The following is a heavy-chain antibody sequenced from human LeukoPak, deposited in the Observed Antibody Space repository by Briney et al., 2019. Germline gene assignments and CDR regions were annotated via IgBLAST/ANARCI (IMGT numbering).Heavy chain of an antibody. CDR2: ISSSSSYI. CDR1: GFSFSSYS. CDR3: AKGSLNYWYFDL. Sequence: SGGSLRLSCAASGFSFSSYSMNWVRQAPGKGLEWVSSISSSSSYIYYVDSVKGRFTISRDNAKNSLYLQMNSLRAEDMALYYCAKGSLNYWYFDLWGRGTLVTVSS. V-gene: IGHV3-21*04. J-gene: IGHJ2*01.